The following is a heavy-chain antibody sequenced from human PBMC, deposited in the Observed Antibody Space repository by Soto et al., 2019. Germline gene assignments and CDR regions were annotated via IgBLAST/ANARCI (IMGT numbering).Heavy chain of an antibody. Sequence: PGGSLRLSCAASGFTVSSNYMSWVRQAPGKGLEWVSVIYSGGSTYYADSVKGRFTISRDNSKNTLYLQMNSLRAEDTAVYYCARAHYGDYLDYWGQGTLVTVSS. CDR3: ARAHYGDYLDY. D-gene: IGHD4-17*01. J-gene: IGHJ4*02. V-gene: IGHV3-53*01. CDR1: GFTVSSNY. CDR2: IYSGGST.